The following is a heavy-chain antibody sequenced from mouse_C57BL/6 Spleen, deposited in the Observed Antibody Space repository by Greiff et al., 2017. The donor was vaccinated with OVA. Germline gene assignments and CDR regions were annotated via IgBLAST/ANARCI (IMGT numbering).Heavy chain of an antibody. J-gene: IGHJ4*01. Sequence: QVQLQQSGPELVKPGASVKISCKASGYAFSSSWMNWVKQRPGKGLEWIGRIYPGDGDTNYNGKFKGKATLTADKSSSTAYMQLSSLTSEDSAVYFCARSTVVANKAMDYWGQGTSVTVSS. V-gene: IGHV1-82*01. CDR3: ARSTVVANKAMDY. CDR1: GYAFSSSW. CDR2: IYPGDGDT. D-gene: IGHD1-1*01.